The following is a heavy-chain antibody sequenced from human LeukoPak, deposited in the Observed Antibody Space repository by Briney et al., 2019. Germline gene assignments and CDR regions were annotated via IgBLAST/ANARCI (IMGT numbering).Heavy chain of an antibody. CDR2: ISSSSSYI. CDR1: GFTFSSYS. J-gene: IGHJ6*02. D-gene: IGHD6-6*01. V-gene: IGHV3-21*04. Sequence: PGGSLRLSCAASGFTFSSYSMNWVRQAPGKGLEWVSSISSSSSYIYYADSVKGRFTISRDNAKNSLYLQMNSLRAEDTAVYYCARDRTYSSSSYYGMDVWGQGTTVTVSS. CDR3: ARDRTYSSSSYYGMDV.